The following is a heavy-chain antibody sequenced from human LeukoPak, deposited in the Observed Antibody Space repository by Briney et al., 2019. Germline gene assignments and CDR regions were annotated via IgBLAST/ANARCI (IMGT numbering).Heavy chain of an antibody. D-gene: IGHD6-13*01. J-gene: IGHJ4*02. CDR1: GYTFTNYG. CDR2: ISAYNGYT. V-gene: IGHV1-18*01. CDR3: ARGSNRRQLVGDC. Sequence: GASVKVSCKASGYTFTNYGISWVRQAPGQGLEWMGWISAYNGYTDYAQKLQFRVTMTTDTSTSTAYMELRSLRSDDTAVYYCARGSNRRQLVGDCWGQGTLVTVSS.